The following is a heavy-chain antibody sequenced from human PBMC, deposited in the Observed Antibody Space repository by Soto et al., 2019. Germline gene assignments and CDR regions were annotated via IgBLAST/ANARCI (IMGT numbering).Heavy chain of an antibody. J-gene: IGHJ4*02. CDR1: GFTFRSYW. D-gene: IGHD4-4*01. V-gene: IGHV3-74*01. CDR2: ISGDGRST. Sequence: GGSLRLSCAASGFTFRSYWMHWVRQDPGKGLVWVSGISGDGRSTTYADSVKGRFTVSRDNAKNTLYLQMNSLRAGDTAIYYCARDLQSHFDYWGQGALVTVSS. CDR3: ARDLQSHFDY.